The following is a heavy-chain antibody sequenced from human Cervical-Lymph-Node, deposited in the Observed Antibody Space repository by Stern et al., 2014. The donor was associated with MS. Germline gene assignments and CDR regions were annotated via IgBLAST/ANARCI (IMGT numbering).Heavy chain of an antibody. J-gene: IGHJ4*02. Sequence: VQLVQFGGGVIQPVGSLRLSCTASGFTVSRDYMTWVRQAPGKGLEWVSLITNFVSPFYTDSVKGRFTISRDDSKNTVYLHMTSLRAEDTAMYYCARDTSSPERSDWWGQGTLVTVSS. D-gene: IGHD1-1*01. CDR1: GFTVSRDY. CDR3: ARDTSSPERSDW. V-gene: IGHV3-53*01. CDR2: ITNFVSP.